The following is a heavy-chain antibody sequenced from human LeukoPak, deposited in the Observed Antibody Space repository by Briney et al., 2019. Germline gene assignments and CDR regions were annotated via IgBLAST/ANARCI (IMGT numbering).Heavy chain of an antibody. CDR3: ATASEY. CDR1: GFTFNYFW. Sequence: GRSLRLSCAASGFTFNYFWMHWVRQVPGKGLVWVSGINNDGTATYYADSVKGRFTISRDNAKNTVYLQMNGLRAEGTTVYYCATASEYWGQGTLVTVSS. V-gene: IGHV3-74*01. J-gene: IGHJ4*02. CDR2: INNDGTAT.